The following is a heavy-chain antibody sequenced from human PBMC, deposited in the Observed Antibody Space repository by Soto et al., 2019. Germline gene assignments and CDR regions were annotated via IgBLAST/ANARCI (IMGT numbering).Heavy chain of an antibody. D-gene: IGHD6-13*01. CDR3: ARSGLSQTAALDY. Sequence: HGGSLRLSCAASGFTVSSNYMSWVRQAPGKGLEWVSVIYSGGSTYYADSVKGRFTISRDNSKNTLYLQMNSLRAEDTAVYYCARSGLSQTAALDYWGQGTLVTVSS. CDR1: GFTVSSNY. J-gene: IGHJ4*02. CDR2: IYSGGST. V-gene: IGHV3-53*01.